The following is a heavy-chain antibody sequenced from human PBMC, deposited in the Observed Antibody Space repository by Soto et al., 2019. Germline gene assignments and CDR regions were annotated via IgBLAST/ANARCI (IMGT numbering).Heavy chain of an antibody. J-gene: IGHJ4*02. V-gene: IGHV5-10-1*03. CDR1: GYSFASQW. Sequence: EVQLVQSGAEVKKSGESLRISCKVSGYSFASQWSSWMRQGPGKGQEWTGRIDLSESYTTYNPSFQGHVTFSADKSITTAYLQWRSLEASDTATDYCATQGLTTYYFGYWGQGTLVTVSS. CDR2: IDLSESYT. CDR3: ATQGLTTYYFGY.